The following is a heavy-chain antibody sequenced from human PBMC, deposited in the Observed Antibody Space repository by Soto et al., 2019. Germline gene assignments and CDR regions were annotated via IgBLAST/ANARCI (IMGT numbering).Heavy chain of an antibody. CDR3: AKGGLPYYGSADYYYYGMDV. D-gene: IGHD3-10*01. V-gene: IGHV3-30*18. Sequence: GGSLRLSCVATGLTFSNYGMHWVRQAPGKGLEWVAVISKDGGNKYYADSMKGRFTISRDNSKNTLYLQMNSLRAEDTAVYYCAKGGLPYYGSADYYYYGMDVWGQGTTVTVSS. CDR2: ISKDGGNK. J-gene: IGHJ6*02. CDR1: GLTFSNYG.